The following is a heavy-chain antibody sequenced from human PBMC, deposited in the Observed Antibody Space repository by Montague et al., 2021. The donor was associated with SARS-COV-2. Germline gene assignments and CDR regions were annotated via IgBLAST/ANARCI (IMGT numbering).Heavy chain of an antibody. V-gene: IGHV2-5*02. CDR2: XYWDDDK. CDR3: ARYGDYGSWFDP. D-gene: IGHD4-17*01. J-gene: IGHJ5*02. CDR1: GFSFNTSGEG. Sequence: PALVKPTQTLTLTCTFSGFSFNTSGEGVGWVRQPPGKALEWLALXYWDDDKRYSPSLKSRSTISKDTTKNEVVLTVANMDPVDTATYYCARYGDYGSWFDPWGQGTLVTVSS.